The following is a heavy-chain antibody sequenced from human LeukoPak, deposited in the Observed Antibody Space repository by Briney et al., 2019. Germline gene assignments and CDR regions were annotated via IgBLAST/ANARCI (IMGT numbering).Heavy chain of an antibody. J-gene: IGHJ4*02. D-gene: IGHD1-26*01. CDR3: ARRSIVGAYFDY. Sequence: SETLSLTCAVYGGSFSGYYWSWIRQPPGKGLEWIGEINHSGSTNYNPSLKSRVTISVDTSKNQFPLKLSSVTAADTAVYYCARRSIVGAYFDYWGQGTLVTVSS. CDR2: INHSGST. CDR1: GGSFSGYY. V-gene: IGHV4-34*01.